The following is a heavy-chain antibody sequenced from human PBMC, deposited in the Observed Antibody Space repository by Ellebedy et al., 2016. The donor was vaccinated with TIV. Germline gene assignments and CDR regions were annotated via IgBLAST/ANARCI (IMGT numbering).Heavy chain of an antibody. J-gene: IGHJ5*02. D-gene: IGHD4-23*01. CDR3: ARDVWGGGWA. V-gene: IGHV3-7*01. Sequence: GESLKISCEASGFTFSRNWISWFRLAPGKGLGWVANIKQDGSEKYYVDSVKGRFTISSDNAKTSVYLQLSSLGAEDTAVYYCARDVWGGGWAWGQGTPVPVSS. CDR1: GFTFSRNW. CDR2: IKQDGSEK.